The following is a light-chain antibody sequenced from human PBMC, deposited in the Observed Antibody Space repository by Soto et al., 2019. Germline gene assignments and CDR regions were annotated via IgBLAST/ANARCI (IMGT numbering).Light chain of an antibody. CDR1: SSNLGSNP. J-gene: IGLJ2*01. Sequence: QSVLTQTPSETGSPGQRATFSYSERSSNLGSNPVNWYQHLPGPAPKPLIYNNIQRPSGVPNRFSGSKPGPSAALAISGLXSENEGNYYSAACEYSLNGVVFRGVTEVTVL. CDR2: NNI. V-gene: IGLV1-44*01. CDR3: AACEYSLNGVV.